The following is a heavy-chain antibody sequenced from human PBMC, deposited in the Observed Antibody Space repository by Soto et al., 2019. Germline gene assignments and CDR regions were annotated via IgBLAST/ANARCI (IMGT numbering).Heavy chain of an antibody. Sequence: PGGSLRLSCAASGFTFSNYYMGWVRHTPGKGLEWVANIRQAGTEKYYVDSVKGRFTISRDDAKNSLYLQMNSLRAEDTAVYYCAREWSYLDHWGRGTLVTVSS. CDR2: IRQAGTEK. V-gene: IGHV3-7*01. J-gene: IGHJ4*02. D-gene: IGHD3-3*01. CDR1: GFTFSNYY. CDR3: AREWSYLDH.